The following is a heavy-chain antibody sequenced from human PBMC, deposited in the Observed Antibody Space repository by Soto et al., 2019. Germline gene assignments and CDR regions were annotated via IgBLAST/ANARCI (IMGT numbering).Heavy chain of an antibody. V-gene: IGHV4-39*07. CDR2: LYHSGSS. CDR3: ARGIGVETVSVDAFDI. Sequence: PSETLCLTKRVAGGYIISVTVYRGMIHKPPVKELELIANLYHSGSSNYNPSLKSRVTISLDTPKNQFSLKLTSVTAADTAVYYCARGIGVETVSVDAFDILGQGTMVTVSS. J-gene: IGHJ3*02. D-gene: IGHD3-22*01. CDR1: GGYIISVTVY.